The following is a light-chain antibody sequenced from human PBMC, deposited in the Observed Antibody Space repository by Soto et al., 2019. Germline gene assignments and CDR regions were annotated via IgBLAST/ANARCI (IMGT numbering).Light chain of an antibody. CDR3: RSYAGSLGGSV. Sequence: QSVLTQPPSVSGAPGQRVTISCTGSSSNIGAGYDVHWYQQLPGTAPKLLIYGNSNRPSGVPDRFSGSKSGTSASLAITGLRAGDEADYSCRSYAGSLGGSVFGEGTKVT. J-gene: IGLJ2*01. CDR1: SSNIGAGYD. V-gene: IGLV1-40*01. CDR2: GNS.